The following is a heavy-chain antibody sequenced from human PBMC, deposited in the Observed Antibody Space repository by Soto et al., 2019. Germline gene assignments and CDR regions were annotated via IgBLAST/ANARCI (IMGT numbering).Heavy chain of an antibody. D-gene: IGHD6-13*01. CDR2: IYSAGSA. J-gene: IGHJ4*02. V-gene: IGHV3-66*01. CDR1: GFTVSTYH. Sequence: EVQLVESGGGLVQPGGSLRLSCAASGFTVSTYHMSWVRQAPGKGLEWVSVIYSAGSADFADSVKVRFTISRDNSKNTLYPQMNTLRAEDTAVYYCAREHSSSYHYFDYWGQGTVVTVCS. CDR3: AREHSSSYHYFDY.